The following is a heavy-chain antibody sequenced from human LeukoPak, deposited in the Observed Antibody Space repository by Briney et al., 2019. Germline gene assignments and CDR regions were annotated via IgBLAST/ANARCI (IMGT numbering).Heavy chain of an antibody. V-gene: IGHV4-34*01. CDR3: ASGGNSVWFDP. CDR1: GGSFSGYY. J-gene: IGHJ5*02. Sequence: SETLSLTCAVYGGSFSGYYWSWIRQPPGKGLEWIGEINHSGSTNYNPSLKSRVTISVDTSKNQFSLKLSSVTAADTAVYCCASGGNSVWFDPWGQGTLVTVSS. CDR2: INHSGST. D-gene: IGHD4-23*01.